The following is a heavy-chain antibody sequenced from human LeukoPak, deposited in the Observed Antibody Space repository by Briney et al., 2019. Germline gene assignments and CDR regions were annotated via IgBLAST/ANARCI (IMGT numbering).Heavy chain of an antibody. CDR2: IHYTGIT. J-gene: IGHJ4*02. D-gene: IGHD4/OR15-4a*01. CDR1: GGSISSYY. V-gene: IGHV4-59*01. Sequence: SETLSLTCTVSGGSISSYYWSWIRQPPGKGLEWIGYIHYTGITDYSPSLKSRVSISVDTSKNQFSLWLNSVTTADTAVYYCARMGAIVGASASPDYWGQGTLLTVSS. CDR3: ARMGAIVGASASPDY.